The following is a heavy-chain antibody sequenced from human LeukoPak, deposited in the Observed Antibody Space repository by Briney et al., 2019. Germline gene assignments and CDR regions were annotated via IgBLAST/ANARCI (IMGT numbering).Heavy chain of an antibody. Sequence: SETLSLTCIVSGGSISTYYWSWIRQPPGKGLEWIGYIYYSGSAKYNPSLKSRITISVDTSKNQFSLKLSSVTAADTAVYYCARLATPATYYYDSSGTTDAFDIWGQGTMVTVSS. CDR1: GGSISTYY. CDR3: ARLATPATYYYDSSGTTDAFDI. CDR2: IYYSGSA. D-gene: IGHD3-22*01. V-gene: IGHV4-59*08. J-gene: IGHJ3*02.